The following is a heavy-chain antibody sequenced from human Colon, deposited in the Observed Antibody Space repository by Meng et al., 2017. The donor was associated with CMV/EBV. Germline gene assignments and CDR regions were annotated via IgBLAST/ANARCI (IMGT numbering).Heavy chain of an antibody. CDR3: AKGRARNDYWFDP. J-gene: IGHJ5*02. CDR2: IYSSGST. Sequence: QVQLTESVPGLVKPSETLSLPCTVSGDSISNYYWSWIRQSPGKGLEWIGYIYSSGSTNYNPSLKSRVTISIDTSKNQFSLKLTSVTAADTAVYYCAKGRARNDYWFDPWGQGTLVTVSS. V-gene: IGHV4-59*01. CDR1: GDSISNYY. D-gene: IGHD4/OR15-4a*01.